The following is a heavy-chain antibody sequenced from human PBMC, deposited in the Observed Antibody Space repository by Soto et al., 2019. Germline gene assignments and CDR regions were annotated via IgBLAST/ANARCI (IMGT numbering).Heavy chain of an antibody. J-gene: IGHJ5*02. Sequence: PSDTLSLTCTVSGVSLTDYHWSWIRQSPGRGLEWIGYIFSRGTPNYNPSLKSRVTISVDTSRNQFSLKLNSLTAADTAMYFCAKRFGDYVGWFDPWGQGALVTVSS. V-gene: IGHV4-59*01. CDR2: IFSRGTP. CDR1: GVSLTDYH. CDR3: AKRFGDYVGWFDP. D-gene: IGHD4-17*01.